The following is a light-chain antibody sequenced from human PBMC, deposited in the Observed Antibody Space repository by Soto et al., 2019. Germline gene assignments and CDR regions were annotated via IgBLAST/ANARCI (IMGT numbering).Light chain of an antibody. CDR2: EVR. CDR1: SSDVGAYNY. V-gene: IGLV2-14*01. J-gene: IGLJ1*01. CDR3: CSYAGSYSYA. Sequence: QSVLTQPASVSGSPGQSITISCTGTSSDVGAYNYVSWYQQYPGKAPKVIIFEVRKRPSGVSNRFSGSKSGDTASLTISGLQAEDEADYYCCSYAGSYSYAFATGTKLTVL.